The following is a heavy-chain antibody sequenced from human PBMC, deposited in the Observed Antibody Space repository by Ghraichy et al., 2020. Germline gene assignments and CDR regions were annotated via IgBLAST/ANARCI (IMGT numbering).Heavy chain of an antibody. J-gene: IGHJ6*02. CDR3: ALDSRYYDFWSAADYYYYYGMDV. Sequence: SGPTLVKPTQTLTLTCTFSGFSLSTSGMCVSWIRQPPGKALEWLALIDWDDDKYYSTSLKTRLTISKDTSKNQVVLTMTNMDPVDTATYYCALDSRYYDFWSAADYYYYYGMDVWGQGTTVTVSS. D-gene: IGHD3-3*01. CDR2: IDWDDDK. CDR1: GFSLSTSGMC. V-gene: IGHV2-70*01.